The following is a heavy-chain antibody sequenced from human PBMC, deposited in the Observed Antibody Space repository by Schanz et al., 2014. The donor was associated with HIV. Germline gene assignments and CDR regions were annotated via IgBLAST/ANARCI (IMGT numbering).Heavy chain of an antibody. CDR2: ISTGGERT. V-gene: IGHV3-23*04. Sequence: EVLLVESGGGFVQPGGSLRLSCATSGFPFSNFAMSWVRQDPGRGLEWVSAISTGGERTFYADSVKGRFTISRDNSKNTLYLQMNSLRAEDTAVYFCTRGRFLERGGMDVWGQGTAVTVSS. J-gene: IGHJ6*02. CDR3: TRGRFLERGGMDV. D-gene: IGHD3-3*01. CDR1: GFPFSNFA.